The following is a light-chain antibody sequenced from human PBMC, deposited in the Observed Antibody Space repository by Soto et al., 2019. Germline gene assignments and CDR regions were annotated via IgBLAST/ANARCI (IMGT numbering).Light chain of an antibody. CDR1: QSVSSY. J-gene: IGKJ1*01. CDR2: DAS. V-gene: IGKV3-11*01. Sequence: EIVLTQSPATLSLSPGERATLSCRASQSVSSYLAWYQQKPGQAPRLLIYDASNRATGIPARFSGSGSGTDFTLTISRLEPEDFAVYYCQHYGGSSTFGQGTKVDI. CDR3: QHYGGSST.